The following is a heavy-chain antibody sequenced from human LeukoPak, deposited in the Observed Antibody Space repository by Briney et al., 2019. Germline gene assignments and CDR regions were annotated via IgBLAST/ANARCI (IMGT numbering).Heavy chain of an antibody. CDR1: GFTFNTYA. V-gene: IGHV3-23*01. CDR3: ARLIGVGATSYFDY. D-gene: IGHD1-26*01. CDR2: ISGGDVTT. Sequence: GGSLRLSCAASGFTFNTYAMSWVRQAPGKGLEWVSSISGGDVTTSYADSVKGRFIISRDNSKNTLYLDMDSLRAEDTAMYYCARLIGVGATSYFDYWGQGTLVTVSS. J-gene: IGHJ4*02.